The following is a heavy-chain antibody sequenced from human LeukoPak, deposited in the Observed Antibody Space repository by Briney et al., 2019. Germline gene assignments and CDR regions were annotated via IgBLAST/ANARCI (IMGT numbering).Heavy chain of an antibody. J-gene: IGHJ4*02. CDR3: AKDWGNWGYGYYFDH. D-gene: IGHD7-27*01. V-gene: IGHV3-30*18. Sequence: GRSLRLSCAASGFTFSTYGMHWVRQAPGKGLEWVAVASYDGSNKYYADSVKGGFTISRDNPKNTLYLQMNSLRAEDTAVYYCAKDWGNWGYGYYFDHWGQGTLVTVSS. CDR1: GFTFSTYG. CDR2: ASYDGSNK.